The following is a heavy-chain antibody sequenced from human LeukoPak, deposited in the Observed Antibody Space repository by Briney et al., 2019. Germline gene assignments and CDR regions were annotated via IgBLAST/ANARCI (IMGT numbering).Heavy chain of an antibody. Sequence: GGSLRLSCAASGFTFSSYAMHWVRQAPGKVLEWVAVISYDGSNKYYAESVKGRFTTSRDNSTNTLYLQMNSLRAEDTAVYYCARSIAAADTAINYFDYWGQGTLVTVSS. CDR1: GFTFSSYA. J-gene: IGHJ4*02. D-gene: IGHD6-13*01. V-gene: IGHV3-30*04. CDR2: ISYDGSNK. CDR3: ARSIAAADTAINYFDY.